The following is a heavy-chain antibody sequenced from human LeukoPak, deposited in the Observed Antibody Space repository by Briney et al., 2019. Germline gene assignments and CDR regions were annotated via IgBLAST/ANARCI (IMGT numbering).Heavy chain of an antibody. CDR1: GFTFSSYA. D-gene: IGHD5-12*01. CDR3: ARDHRGYSGY. Sequence: GRSLRLSCAASGFTFSSYAMHWVRQAPGKGLEWVAVISYDGSNKYYADSVKGRFTNSRDNSKNTLYLQMNSLRAEDTAVYYCARDHRGYSGYWGQGTLVTVSS. CDR2: ISYDGSNK. V-gene: IGHV3-30*04. J-gene: IGHJ4*02.